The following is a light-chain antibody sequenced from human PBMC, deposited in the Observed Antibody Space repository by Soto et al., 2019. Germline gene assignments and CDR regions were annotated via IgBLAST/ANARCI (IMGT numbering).Light chain of an antibody. Sequence: DIFLTQSPATLSLSQGERATLSCRAGQSVSSSYLAWYQQKPGQAPRLLIYGASSRATGIPDRFSGSGSGTDFTLTISRLEPEDFAVYYCQQYGSSPRITFGQGAGLVIK. CDR2: GAS. CDR3: QQYGSSPRIT. J-gene: IGKJ5*01. V-gene: IGKV3-20*01. CDR1: QSVSSSY.